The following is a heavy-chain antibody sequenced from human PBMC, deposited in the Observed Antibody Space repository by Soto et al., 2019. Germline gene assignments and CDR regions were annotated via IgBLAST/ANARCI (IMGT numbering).Heavy chain of an antibody. CDR2: ISYSGST. V-gene: IGHV4-59*08. Sequence: QVQLQESGPGLVKPSETLSLTCTVSGGSISSYYWSWIRQPPGKGLEWIGYISYSGSTNYNPSLKSRVTISVDTSKIQFSLKLSYVTAADTAVYYCARHFDGDYYFDYWGQGTLVTVSS. D-gene: IGHD4-17*01. CDR1: GGSISSYY. CDR3: ARHFDGDYYFDY. J-gene: IGHJ4*02.